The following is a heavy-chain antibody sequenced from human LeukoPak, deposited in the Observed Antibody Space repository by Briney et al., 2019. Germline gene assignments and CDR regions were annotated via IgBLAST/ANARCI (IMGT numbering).Heavy chain of an antibody. CDR1: GFTVSNNY. J-gene: IGHJ3*02. CDR3: YGIRLGDGFQI. V-gene: IGHV3-53*01. D-gene: IGHD3-16*01. Sequence: GGSLTLSCAASGFTVSNNYMGWVRQAPGKGLEWVSVIYSYGFTSYADSVKGRFTISRDNFKNTLYLQMNSLRVEDTAVYYCYGIRLGDGFQIWGQRTMVIVSS. CDR2: IYSYGFT.